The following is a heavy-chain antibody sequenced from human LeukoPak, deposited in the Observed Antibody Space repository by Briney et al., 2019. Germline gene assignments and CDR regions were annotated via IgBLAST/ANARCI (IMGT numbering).Heavy chain of an antibody. D-gene: IGHD6-13*01. CDR2: INPNSGGT. V-gene: IGHV1-2*02. Sequence: ASVKVSCKASGYTFTGYYMHWVRQAPGHGLEWMGWINPNSGGTNYAQKFQGRVTMTRDTSISTAYMELSRLRSDDTAVYYCARGPNSSSWSGYYYYGMDVWGQGTTVTVSS. J-gene: IGHJ6*02. CDR1: GYTFTGYY. CDR3: ARGPNSSSWSGYYYYGMDV.